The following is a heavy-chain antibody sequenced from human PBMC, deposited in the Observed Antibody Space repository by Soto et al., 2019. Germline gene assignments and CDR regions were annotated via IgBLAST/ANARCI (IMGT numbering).Heavy chain of an antibody. D-gene: IGHD3-22*01. V-gene: IGHV4-39*01. Sequence: SETLSLTCTVSGGSISSSSYYWGWIRQPPGKGLEWIGSIYYSGSTYYNPSLKSRVTISVDTSKNQFSLKLSSVTAADTAVYYCARHSRWLLHSDFDYWGQGTLVTVSS. CDR1: GGSISSSSYY. CDR2: IYYSGST. CDR3: ARHSRWLLHSDFDY. J-gene: IGHJ4*02.